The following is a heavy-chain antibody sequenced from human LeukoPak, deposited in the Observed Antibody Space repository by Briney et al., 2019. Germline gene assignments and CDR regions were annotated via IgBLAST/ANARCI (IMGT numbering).Heavy chain of an antibody. CDR2: ISYDGSNK. CDR1: GFAFSSYG. Sequence: GGSLRLSCAASGFAFSSYGIHWVRQAPGKGLEWVAAISYDGSNKYYTDSVKGRFTISRDNSKNTLYLQMNSLRAEDTAVYYCARDLFDFWSGYPYYFDYWGQGTLVTVSS. V-gene: IGHV3-30*03. CDR3: ARDLFDFWSGYPYYFDY. D-gene: IGHD3-3*01. J-gene: IGHJ4*02.